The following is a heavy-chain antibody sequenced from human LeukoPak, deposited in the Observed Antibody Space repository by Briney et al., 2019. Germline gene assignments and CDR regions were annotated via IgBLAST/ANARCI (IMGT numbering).Heavy chain of an antibody. D-gene: IGHD2-2*01. V-gene: IGHV1-2*02. Sequence: ASVKVSCKASGYTFTGYYMHWVRQAPGQGLEWMGWINPNSGGTNYAQKFQGRVTMTRDTSISTAYMELSRLRSDDTAVYYCARSSPPEGHIGVVPAAKGADYYYYGMDVWGQGTTVTVSS. J-gene: IGHJ6*02. CDR2: INPNSGGT. CDR1: GYTFTGYY. CDR3: ARSSPPEGHIGVVPAAKGADYYYYGMDV.